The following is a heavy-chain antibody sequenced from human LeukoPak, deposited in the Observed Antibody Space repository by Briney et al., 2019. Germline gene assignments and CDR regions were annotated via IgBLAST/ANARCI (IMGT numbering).Heavy chain of an antibody. J-gene: IGHJ4*02. Sequence: GGSLRLSCAASGFTLSSYAMHWVRQAPGKGLEWVAVISYDGSNKYYADSAKGRFTTSTDNSKNTLYLQMNSLRAEDTAVYYCARDPDGDYYFDYWGQGTLVTVSS. D-gene: IGHD4-17*01. CDR3: ARDPDGDYYFDY. CDR2: ISYDGSNK. V-gene: IGHV3-30-3*01. CDR1: GFTLSSYA.